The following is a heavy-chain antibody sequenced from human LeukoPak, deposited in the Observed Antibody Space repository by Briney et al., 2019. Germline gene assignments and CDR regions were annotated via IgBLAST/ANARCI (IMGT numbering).Heavy chain of an antibody. Sequence: SETLSLTCAVYGGSFSGYYWSWIRQPPGKGLEWIGEINHSGSTNYNPSLKSRVTISVDTSKNQSSLKLSSVTAADTAVYYCAGLRWSQGFDYWGQGTLVTVSS. J-gene: IGHJ4*02. CDR3: AGLRWSQGFDY. CDR2: INHSGST. V-gene: IGHV4-34*01. D-gene: IGHD4-23*01. CDR1: GGSFSGYY.